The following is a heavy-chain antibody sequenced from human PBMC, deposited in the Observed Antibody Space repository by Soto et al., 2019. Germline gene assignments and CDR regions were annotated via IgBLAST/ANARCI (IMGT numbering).Heavy chain of an antibody. CDR1: GFTFSSYA. J-gene: IGHJ4*02. Sequence: QVQLVESGGGVVQPERSLRLSCAASGFTFSSYAMHWVRQAPGKGLEWVAVISYDGYNIFYADSVKGRFTISRDNSKNTLYLQMNSLRADDTAVYHCVREAEGLDYWGQGALVTVSS. CDR3: VREAEGLDY. CDR2: ISYDGYNI. V-gene: IGHV3-30-3*01.